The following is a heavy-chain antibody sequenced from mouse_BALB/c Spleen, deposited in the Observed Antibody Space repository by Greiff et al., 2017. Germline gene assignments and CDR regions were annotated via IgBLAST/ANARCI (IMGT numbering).Heavy chain of an antibody. CDR3: ARWYRYDGYYWYFDV. D-gene: IGHD2-14*01. CDR2: ISYSGST. J-gene: IGHJ1*01. V-gene: IGHV3-8*02. CDR1: GDSITSGY. Sequence: EVKLEESGPSLVKPSQTLSLTCSVTGDSITSGYWNWIRKFPGNKLEYMGYISYSGSTYYNPSLKSRISITRDTSKNQYYLQLNSVTTEDTATYYCARWYRYDGYYWYFDVWGAGTTVTVSS.